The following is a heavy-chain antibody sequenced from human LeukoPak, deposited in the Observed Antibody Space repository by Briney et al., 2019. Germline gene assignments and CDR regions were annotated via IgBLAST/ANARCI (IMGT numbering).Heavy chain of an antibody. J-gene: IGHJ6*03. CDR2: INPNSGGT. CDR1: GYTFTGYY. Sequence: ASVKVSCKASGYTFTGYYMHWVRRAPGQGLEWMGWINPNSGGTNYAQKFQGRVTMTRDTSISTAYMELSRLRSDDTAVYYCARGTLNSGGNPWGYYYYYMDVWGKGTTVTVSS. V-gene: IGHV1-2*02. D-gene: IGHD4-23*01. CDR3: ARGTLNSGGNPWGYYYYYMDV.